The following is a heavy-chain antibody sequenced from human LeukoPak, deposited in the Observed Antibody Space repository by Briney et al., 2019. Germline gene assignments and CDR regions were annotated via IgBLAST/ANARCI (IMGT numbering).Heavy chain of an antibody. Sequence: PSETLSLTCTVSGGSISSSSYYWGWIRQPPGKGLEWIGSIYYSGSTYYNPSLKSRVTISVDTSKNQFSLKLSSVTAADTAVYYCARLRPSGWGYYDMDVWGQGTTVTVSS. CDR1: GGSISSSSYY. CDR2: IYYSGST. V-gene: IGHV4-39*01. J-gene: IGHJ6*02. CDR3: ARLRPSGWGYYDMDV. D-gene: IGHD3-22*01.